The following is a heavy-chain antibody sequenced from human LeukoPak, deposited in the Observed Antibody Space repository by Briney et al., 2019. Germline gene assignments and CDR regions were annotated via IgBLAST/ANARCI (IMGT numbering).Heavy chain of an antibody. CDR2: IYYGGSP. CDR1: GCSISTTSNS. D-gene: IGHD1-26*01. Sequence: SETLSLTCNVSGCSISTTSNSWGWAWIRQRPGKGLEWIGSIYYGGSPYYTSSLKSRVTISVDSSKNQFYLTLASLTAADTAFYYCARRPLVGSKGFYFDPWGQGTLVTVSS. J-gene: IGHJ5*02. V-gene: IGHV4-39*01. CDR3: ARRPLVGSKGFYFDP.